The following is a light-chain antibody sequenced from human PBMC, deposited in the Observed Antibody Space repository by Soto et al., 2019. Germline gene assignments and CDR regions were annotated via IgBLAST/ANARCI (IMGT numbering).Light chain of an antibody. J-gene: IGKJ4*01. V-gene: IGKV2-30*02. CDR1: QSLGHSDGRTY. CDR3: MQGTHWPIT. CDR2: KVS. Sequence: LMTQSPLSLPVTLGQPASISCRSSQSLGHSDGRTYLNWFHQRPGQSPRRLIYKVSNRDSGVPDRFSGSGSGTDFTLKISRVEAEDVGVYYCMQGTHWPITFGGGTKVDIK.